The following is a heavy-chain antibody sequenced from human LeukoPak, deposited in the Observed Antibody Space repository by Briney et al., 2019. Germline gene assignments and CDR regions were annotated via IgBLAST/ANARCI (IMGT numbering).Heavy chain of an antibody. Sequence: GGSLRLSCAASGFTFSTYDMRWVRQPTGKGLEWVSVIGTAGNTYYADSVKGRFTISRENAKNSFYLQMNSLGAGDTAVYFCAREARGSGYSGIDFWGQGTLVTVSS. J-gene: IGHJ4*02. CDR3: AREARGSGYSGIDF. D-gene: IGHD3-22*01. V-gene: IGHV3-13*04. CDR2: IGTAGNT. CDR1: GFTFSTYD.